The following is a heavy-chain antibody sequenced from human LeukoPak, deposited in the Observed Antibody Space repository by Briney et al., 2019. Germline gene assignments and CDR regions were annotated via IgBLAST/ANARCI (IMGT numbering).Heavy chain of an antibody. CDR1: GYTFTSYD. D-gene: IGHD2-8*01. V-gene: IGHV1-8*01. CDR2: MNPNSGNT. Sequence: ASVKVSCEASGYTFTSYDINWVRQATGQGLEWMGWMNPNSGNTGYAQKFQGRVTMTRNTSISTAYMELSSLRSEDTAVYYCARVLKSFDAFDSWGQGTMVTVSS. CDR3: ARVLKSFDAFDS. J-gene: IGHJ3*02.